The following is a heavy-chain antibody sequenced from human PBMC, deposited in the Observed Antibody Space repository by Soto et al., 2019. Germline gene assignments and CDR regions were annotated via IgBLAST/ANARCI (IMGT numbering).Heavy chain of an antibody. CDR1: GFTVNKNH. CDR2: IYSDGRT. D-gene: IGHD3-16*01. CDR3: VRMSGGPRS. Sequence: EAQLVESGGGLIQTGGSLRLSCAASGFTVNKNHMTWVRQAAGKGLEWVSFIYSDGRTYYADSAKGRFTISRDNSKNTLFLQMNSLRAEDTALYYCVRMSGGPRSWGQGTLVTVSS. J-gene: IGHJ5*02. V-gene: IGHV3-53*01.